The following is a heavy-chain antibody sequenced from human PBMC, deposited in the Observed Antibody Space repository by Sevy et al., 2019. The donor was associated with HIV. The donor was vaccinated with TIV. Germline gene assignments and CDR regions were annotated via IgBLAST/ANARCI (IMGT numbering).Heavy chain of an antibody. Sequence: GGSRRLSCVASGFTFRSYVMSWVRQAPGKGLEWVCTINGSGGYTYYADSVKGRFTISRDNSKNTVDLEMSSLTAEDTALYYCAKETAAGYYWGQGTLVTVSS. CDR2: INGSGGYT. CDR3: AKETAAGYY. D-gene: IGHD6-13*01. CDR1: GFTFRSYV. J-gene: IGHJ4*02. V-gene: IGHV3-23*01.